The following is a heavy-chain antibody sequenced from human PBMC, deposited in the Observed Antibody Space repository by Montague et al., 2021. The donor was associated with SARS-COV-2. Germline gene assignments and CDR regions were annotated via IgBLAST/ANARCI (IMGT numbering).Heavy chain of an antibody. CDR1: GGSFSGYY. CDR3: ARGKKRVFTYDYDSSGYASDY. CDR2: INHSGST. D-gene: IGHD3-22*01. Sequence: SETLSLTCAVYGGSFSGYYWSWIRQPPGKGLEWIGEINHSGSTKYNPSLKSRVTISVDTSKNQFSLKLSSVTAADTAVNYYARGKKRVFTYDYDSSGYASDYWGQGTLVTVSS. V-gene: IGHV4-34*01. J-gene: IGHJ4*02.